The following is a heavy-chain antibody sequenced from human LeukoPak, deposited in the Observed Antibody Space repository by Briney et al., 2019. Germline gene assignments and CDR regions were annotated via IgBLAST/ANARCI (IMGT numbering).Heavy chain of an antibody. D-gene: IGHD3-22*01. Sequence: PSETLSLTCIVSGSPINGYYWSWIRQPPGKGLEWIGYINFSGSTNYNPSLKSRVTISVDTSKNQFSLKLSSVTAADTAVYYCARDKPTYYYDSSGYMGAFDIWGQGTMVTVSS. CDR2: INFSGST. CDR3: ARDKPTYYYDSSGYMGAFDI. J-gene: IGHJ3*02. CDR1: GSPINGYY. V-gene: IGHV4-59*01.